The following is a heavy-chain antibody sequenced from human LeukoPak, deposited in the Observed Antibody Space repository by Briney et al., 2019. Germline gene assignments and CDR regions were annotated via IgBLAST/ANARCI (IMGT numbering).Heavy chain of an antibody. CDR2: ISTNGGST. CDR1: GFTFRSYA. CDR3: ARESGYSGSLDY. Sequence: GGSLRLSCAASGFTFRSYAMQWVRQAPGKGLEYVSAISTNGGSTYYANSVKGRFTISRDNSKNTLSLQMGSLRAEDMAVYYCARESGYSGSLDYWGQGTLVTVSS. J-gene: IGHJ4*02. D-gene: IGHD5-12*01. V-gene: IGHV3-64*01.